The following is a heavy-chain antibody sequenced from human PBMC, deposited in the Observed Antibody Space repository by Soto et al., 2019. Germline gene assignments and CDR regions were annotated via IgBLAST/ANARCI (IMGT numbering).Heavy chain of an antibody. CDR3: ARDTVVVPAAIWAYYYYGMDV. V-gene: IGHV3-74*01. CDR1: GFTFSSYW. J-gene: IGHJ6*02. CDR2: INSDGSST. D-gene: IGHD2-2*01. Sequence: EVQLVESGGGLVQPGGSLRLSCAASGFTFSSYWMHWVRQAPGKGLVWVSRINSDGSSTSHADSVKGRFTISRDNAKNTLYLQMNSLRAEDTAVYYCARDTVVVPAAIWAYYYYGMDVWGQGTTVTVSS.